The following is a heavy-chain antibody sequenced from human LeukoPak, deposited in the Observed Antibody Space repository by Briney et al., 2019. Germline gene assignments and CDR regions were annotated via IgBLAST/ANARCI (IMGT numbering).Heavy chain of an antibody. CDR3: ARDSQRGYSYGLDY. CDR1: GGTFSSYA. Sequence: ASVKVSCKASGGTFSSYAISWVRQAPGQGLEWMGRIIPIFGTANYAQKFQGSVTITTDESTSTAYMELSSLRSEDTAVYYCARDSQRGYSYGLDYWGQGTLVTVSS. J-gene: IGHJ4*02. D-gene: IGHD5-18*01. V-gene: IGHV1-69*05. CDR2: IIPIFGTA.